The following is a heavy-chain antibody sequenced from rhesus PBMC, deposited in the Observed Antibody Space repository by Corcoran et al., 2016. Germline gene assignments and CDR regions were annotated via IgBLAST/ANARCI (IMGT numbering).Heavy chain of an antibody. Sequence: QVQLQESGPGLVKPSETLSLTCAVSGYSISSGYYWGWIRQPPGKGLEWIGSSYGSGGSNYLNPALTRRVTLSVDTSKNQFSLRLSSVTAADTAVYYCARVGSSWSEWDTVGTEWYFDLWGPGTPITISS. V-gene: IGHV4S14*01. D-gene: IGHD5-42*01. CDR1: GYSISSGYY. CDR3: ARVGSSWSEWDTVGTEWYFDL. J-gene: IGHJ2*01. CDR2: SYGSGGSN.